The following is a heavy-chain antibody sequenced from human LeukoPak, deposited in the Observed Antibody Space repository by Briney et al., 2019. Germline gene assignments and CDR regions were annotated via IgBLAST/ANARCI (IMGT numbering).Heavy chain of an antibody. J-gene: IGHJ4*02. D-gene: IGHD5-24*01. Sequence: PGRSLRLSCAASGFTFSSYAMHWVRQAPGKGLEWVAVISYDGSNKYYADSVKGRFTISRDNSKNTLYLQMNSLRAEDTAVYYCASPGDDYTGSFDYWGQGTLVTVSS. CDR3: ASPGDDYTGSFDY. CDR2: ISYDGSNK. CDR1: GFTFSSYA. V-gene: IGHV3-30*01.